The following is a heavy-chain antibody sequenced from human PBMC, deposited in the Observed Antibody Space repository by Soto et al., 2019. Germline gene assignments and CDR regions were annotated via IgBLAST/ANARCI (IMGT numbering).Heavy chain of an antibody. CDR1: GYTFTSYA. CDR2: INAGNGNT. V-gene: IGHV1-3*01. CDR3: ARVPQQLVDYYYYRMSV. D-gene: IGHD6-13*01. J-gene: IGHJ6*02. Sequence: ASVKVSCKASGYTFTSYAMHWVRQAPGQRLEWMGWINAGNGNTKYSQKFQGRVTITRDTSASTAYMELSSLRSEDTAVYYCARVPQQLVDYYYYRMSVWGQGTTVTVSS.